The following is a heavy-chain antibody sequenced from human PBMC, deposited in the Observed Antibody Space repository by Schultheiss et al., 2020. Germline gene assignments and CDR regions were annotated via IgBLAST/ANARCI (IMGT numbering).Heavy chain of an antibody. J-gene: IGHJ4*02. CDR3: ARDRSGYSSSWYYFDY. Sequence: SETLSLTCTVSGGSISSYYWMWIRQPPGKGLEWIGEINHSGSTNYNPSLKSRVTISVDTSKNQFSLRLSSVTAADTAVYYCARDRSGYSSSWYYFDYWGQGTLVTVSS. CDR1: GGSISSYY. V-gene: IGHV4-59*12. D-gene: IGHD6-13*01. CDR2: INHSGST.